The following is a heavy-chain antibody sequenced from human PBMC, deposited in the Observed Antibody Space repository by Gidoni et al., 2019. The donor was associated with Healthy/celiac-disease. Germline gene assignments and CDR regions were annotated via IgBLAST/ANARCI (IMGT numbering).Heavy chain of an antibody. CDR1: GFTFSSYG. D-gene: IGHD4-17*01. CDR3: ARSDHDYHFDY. CDR2: IWYDGSNK. Sequence: QVQLVESGGGVVQPGRSLSLSCAASGFTFSSYGMHWVRQAPGKGLEWVAVIWYDGSNKYYADSVKGRFTISRDNSKNTLYLQMNSLRAEDTAVYYCARSDHDYHFDYWGQGTLVTVSS. V-gene: IGHV3-33*01. J-gene: IGHJ4*02.